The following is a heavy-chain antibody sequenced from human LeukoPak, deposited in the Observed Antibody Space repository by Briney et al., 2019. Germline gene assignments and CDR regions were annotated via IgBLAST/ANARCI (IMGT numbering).Heavy chain of an antibody. Sequence: ASVTVSCKASGYTFTVYYMHWVRQAPGQGLEWMGWINPIGGGTNYAQRFLGRVTMTRDMPISTVYMELSRLRSDDTAVYYCVRESTGDLSFDHWGQGTLVTVSS. D-gene: IGHD3-10*01. CDR3: VRESTGDLSFDH. CDR1: GYTFTVYY. J-gene: IGHJ4*02. V-gene: IGHV1-2*02. CDR2: INPIGGGT.